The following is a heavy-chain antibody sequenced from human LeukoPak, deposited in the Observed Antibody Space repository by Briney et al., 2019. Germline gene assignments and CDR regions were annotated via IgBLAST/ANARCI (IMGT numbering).Heavy chain of an antibody. Sequence: GGSLRLSCAASGFTFSSYSMNWVRQAPGKGLEWVSSISSSSSYIYYADSVKGRFTISRDNAKNSLYLQMNSLRAEDTAVYYCARVNGDSIQTFDYWGQGTLVTVSS. J-gene: IGHJ4*02. D-gene: IGHD4-17*01. CDR2: ISSSSSYI. V-gene: IGHV3-21*01. CDR3: ARVNGDSIQTFDY. CDR1: GFTFSSYS.